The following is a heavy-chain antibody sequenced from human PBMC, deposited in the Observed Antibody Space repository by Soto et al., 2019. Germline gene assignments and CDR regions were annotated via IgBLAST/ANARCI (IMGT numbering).Heavy chain of an antibody. CDR1: GFTFSTYW. CDR3: VCGGNFFVY. J-gene: IGHJ4*01. CDR2: LDQDGSER. V-gene: IGHV3-7*01. D-gene: IGHD3-16*01. Sequence: EVQLVESGGGLVQPGGSLRLSCAASGFTFSTYWMTWVRQPPGKGLEWVANLDQDGSERYYVDSVRGRFTISRDNTKNALNLQMNRLRTEDTAVYYCVCGGNFFVYWGQGTLVTVSP.